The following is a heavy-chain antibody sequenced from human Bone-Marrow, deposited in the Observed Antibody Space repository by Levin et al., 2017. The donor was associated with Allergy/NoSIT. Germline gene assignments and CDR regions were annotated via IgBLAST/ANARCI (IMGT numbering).Heavy chain of an antibody. CDR1: GFIFSNYV. D-gene: IGHD3-22*01. J-gene: IGHJ6*02. V-gene: IGHV3-33*01. CDR3: ARDGYYYDSGTYAYGLDV. CDR2: IWNDGTKE. Sequence: GESLKISCGASGFIFSNYVMHWVRQAPGKGLEWVAYIWNDGTKEDYAHSVEGRFTISRDNSKNTLYLQMNSLRADDTAVYFCARDGYYYDSGTYAYGLDVWGHGTAVTVSS.